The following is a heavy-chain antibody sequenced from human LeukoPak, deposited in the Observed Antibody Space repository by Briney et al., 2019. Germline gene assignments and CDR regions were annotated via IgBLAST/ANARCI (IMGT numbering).Heavy chain of an antibody. V-gene: IGHV4-34*01. Sequence: SETLSLTCAVYGGSSSGYYWSWIRQPPGKGLEWIGEINHSGSTNYNPSLKSRVTISVDTSKNQFSLKLSSVTAADTAVYYCARAGRIYYAASGFDYWGQGTLVTVSS. CDR1: GGSSSGYY. CDR2: INHSGST. CDR3: ARAGRIYYAASGFDY. D-gene: IGHD2-2*01. J-gene: IGHJ4*02.